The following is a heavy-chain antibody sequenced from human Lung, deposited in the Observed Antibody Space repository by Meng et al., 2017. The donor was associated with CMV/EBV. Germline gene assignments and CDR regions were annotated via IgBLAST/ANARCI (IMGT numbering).Heavy chain of an antibody. CDR3: ARRRGGSGRDC. V-gene: IGHV4-30-4*08. J-gene: IGHJ4*02. Sequence: QGQLQASGPGLVKPSQTLSLTCTVSGGSVSSGDYYWSWIRQPPGKGLEWIGAIYHSGSTSYNPSLQSRVTMFVDTSKNQFSLMLTSVTATDTAVYYCARRRGGSGRDCWGQGTLVTVSS. CDR2: IYHSGST. CDR1: GGSVSSGDYY. D-gene: IGHD3-10*01.